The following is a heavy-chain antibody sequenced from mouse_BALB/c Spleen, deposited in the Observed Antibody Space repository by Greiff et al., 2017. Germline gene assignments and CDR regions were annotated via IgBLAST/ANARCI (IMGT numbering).Heavy chain of an antibody. D-gene: IGHD2-1*01. CDR3: ARKQVHGNSYAMDY. J-gene: IGHJ4*01. CDR1: GFSLTSYG. Sequence: VQLQQSGPGLVQPSQSLSITCTVSGFSLTSYGVHWVRQSPGKGLEWLGVIWSSGSTDYNAAFISRLSISKDNSKSQVFFKMNSLQADDTAIYYCARKQVHGNSYAMDYWGQGTSVTVSS. CDR2: IWSSGST. V-gene: IGHV2-4-1*01.